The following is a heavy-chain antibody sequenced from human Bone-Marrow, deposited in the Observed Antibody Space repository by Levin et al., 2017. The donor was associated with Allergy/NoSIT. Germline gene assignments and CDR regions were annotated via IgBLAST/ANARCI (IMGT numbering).Heavy chain of an antibody. CDR2: VIPVFDTA. D-gene: IGHD3-10*01. CDR3: ARHRFFGDLLYTVSFDF. Sequence: SVKVSCKASGGVFDNYAYSWVRQAPGEGLEWMGRVIPVFDTANYAQKFQGRVTITADRSTSTTYMELTGLTSEDTAVYYCARHRFFGDLLYTVSFDFWGQGALVTVSS. CDR1: GGVFDNYA. J-gene: IGHJ4*02. V-gene: IGHV1-69*06.